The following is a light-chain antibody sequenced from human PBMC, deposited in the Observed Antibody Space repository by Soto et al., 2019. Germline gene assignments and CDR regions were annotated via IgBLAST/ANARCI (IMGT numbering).Light chain of an antibody. J-gene: IGKJ4*01. CDR1: QSVSTY. V-gene: IGKV1-39*01. CDR3: QQLNSYPLT. CDR2: GAS. Sequence: DIQMTQSPSSLSASVGDRVTITCRASQSVSTYLNWYQQKPGKAPKLLIYGASSLQSGVPARFSGSGFGTDFTLTISSLQPEDFATYYCQQLNSYPLTFGGGTKVDIK.